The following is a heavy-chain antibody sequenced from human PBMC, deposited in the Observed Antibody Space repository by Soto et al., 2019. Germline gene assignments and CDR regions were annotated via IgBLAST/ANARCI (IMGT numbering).Heavy chain of an antibody. CDR3: ARGRRSRTFDY. V-gene: IGHV4-59*01. CDR1: GGSISSYY. Sequence: PSETLSLTCTVSGGSISSYYWSWIRQPPGKGLEWIGYIYYSGSTNYNPSLKSRVTISVDTSKNQFSLKLSSVTAADTAVYYCARGRRSRTFDYWGQGTLVTVSS. J-gene: IGHJ4*02. D-gene: IGHD4-17*01. CDR2: IYYSGST.